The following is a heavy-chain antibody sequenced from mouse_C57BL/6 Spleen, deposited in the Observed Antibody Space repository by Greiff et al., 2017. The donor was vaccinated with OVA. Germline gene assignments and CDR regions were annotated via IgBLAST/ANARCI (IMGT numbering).Heavy chain of an antibody. J-gene: IGHJ3*01. V-gene: IGHV3-6*01. CDR2: ISYDGSN. Sequence: EVQLQESGPGLVKPSQSLSLTCFVTGYSITSGYYWNWIRQFPGNKLEWMGYISYDGSNNYNPSLKNRISITRDTSKNQFFLKLNSVTTEDTATYYCARGAVAWFAYWGQGTLVTVSA. CDR1: GYSITSGYY. CDR3: ARGAVAWFAY.